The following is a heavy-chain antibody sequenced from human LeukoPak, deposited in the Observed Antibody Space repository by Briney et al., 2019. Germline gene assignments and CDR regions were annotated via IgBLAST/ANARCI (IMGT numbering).Heavy chain of an antibody. V-gene: IGHV5-51*01. CDR2: IYPGDSDT. Sequence: GESLKISCKGSGYSFTSYWIGWGRQMPGKGLEWMGIIYPGDSDTRYSPSFQGQVTISADKSISTAYLQWSSLKASATAMYYCARGGRVRYFDWFFDYWGQGTLVTVSS. CDR1: GYSFTSYW. J-gene: IGHJ4*02. CDR3: ARGGRVRYFDWFFDY. D-gene: IGHD3-9*01.